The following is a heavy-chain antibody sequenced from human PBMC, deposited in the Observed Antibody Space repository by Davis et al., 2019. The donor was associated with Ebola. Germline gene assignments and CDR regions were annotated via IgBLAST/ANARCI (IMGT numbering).Heavy chain of an antibody. CDR2: IIPIFGTA. D-gene: IGHD3-3*01. CDR1: GGTFSSYA. V-gene: IGHV1-69*06. CDR3: ARGVLRFLEWGYNWFDP. J-gene: IGHJ5*02. Sequence: SVKVSCKASGGTFSSYAISWVRQAPGQGLEWMGGIIPIFGTANYAQKFQGRVTITADKSTSTAYMELSSLRSEDTAVYYCARGVLRFLEWGYNWFDPWGQGTLVTVSS.